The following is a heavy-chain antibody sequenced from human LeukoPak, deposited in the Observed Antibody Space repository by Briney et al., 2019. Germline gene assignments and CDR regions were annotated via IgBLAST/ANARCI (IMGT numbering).Heavy chain of an antibody. CDR1: GGSISSYY. CDR3: ARDFEVWDYDFWSGYPYYFDY. J-gene: IGHJ4*02. CDR2: IYTSGST. Sequence: PSETLSLTCTVSGGSISSYYWSWIRQPAGKGLEWIGRIYTSGSTNYNPSLKSRVTMSVDTSKNQFSLALSSVTAADTAVYYCARDFEVWDYDFWSGYPYYFDYWGQGTLVTVSS. V-gene: IGHV4-4*07. D-gene: IGHD3-3*01.